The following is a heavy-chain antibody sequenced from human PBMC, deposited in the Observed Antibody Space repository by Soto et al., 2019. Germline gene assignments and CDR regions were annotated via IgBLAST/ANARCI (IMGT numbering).Heavy chain of an antibody. CDR1: GGSITSGNSYS. CDR3: ARAVAPSFGTWFDP. Sequence: SETLSLTCAVSGGSITSGNSYSWSWIRQPPGKGLEWIGSISHTGSTSYNPSLKSRLTMPVDKPKNQFSLRLSSVTAAAMAVYYCARAVAPSFGTWFDPWGQGTLVTVSS. V-gene: IGHV4-30-2*01. J-gene: IGHJ5*02. D-gene: IGHD3-10*01. CDR2: ISHTGST.